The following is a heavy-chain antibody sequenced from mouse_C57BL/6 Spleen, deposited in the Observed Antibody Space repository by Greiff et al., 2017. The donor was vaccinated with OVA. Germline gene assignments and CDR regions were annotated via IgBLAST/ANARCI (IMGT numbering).Heavy chain of an antibody. CDR2: IDPENGDT. CDR1: GFNIKDDY. D-gene: IGHD1-1*01. J-gene: IGHJ2*01. CDR3: TTVTTVGATDY. V-gene: IGHV14-4*01. Sequence: EVHLVESGAELVRPGASVKLSCTASGFNIKDDYMHWVKQRPEQGLEWIGWIDPENGDTEYDSKFPGKATITADTSSNTAYLQLSSLTSEDPAVYYSTTVTTVGATDYWGQGTTLTVSS.